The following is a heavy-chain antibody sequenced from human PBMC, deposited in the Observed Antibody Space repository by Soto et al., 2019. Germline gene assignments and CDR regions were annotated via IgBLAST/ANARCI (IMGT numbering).Heavy chain of an antibody. D-gene: IGHD3-22*01. CDR1: GYTFTGYY. V-gene: IGHV1-2*04. J-gene: IGHJ6*02. Sequence: ASVKVSCRASGYTFTGYYMHWVRQAPGQGLAWMGWINPNSGGTNYAQKFQGWVTMTRDTSISTAYMELRRLRSDDTAVYYCARDGGDYYDSSGYYYYYYGMDVWGQGTTVTVSS. CDR3: ARDGGDYYDSSGYYYYYYGMDV. CDR2: INPNSGGT.